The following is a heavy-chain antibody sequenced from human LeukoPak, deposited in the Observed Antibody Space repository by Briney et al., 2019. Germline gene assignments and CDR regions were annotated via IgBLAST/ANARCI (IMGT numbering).Heavy chain of an antibody. CDR1: GFTFDDYA. CDR2: ISGDGGST. V-gene: IGHV3-43*02. J-gene: IGHJ4*02. Sequence: GGSLGLSCAASGFTFDDYAMHWVRQAPGKGLEWVSLISGDGGSTYYADSVKGRFTISRDNSNNTLYLQMTNLRVDDTAVYFCANQPSIAASSDTDFWGQGTLVSVSS. CDR3: ANQPSIAASSDTDF. D-gene: IGHD6-6*01.